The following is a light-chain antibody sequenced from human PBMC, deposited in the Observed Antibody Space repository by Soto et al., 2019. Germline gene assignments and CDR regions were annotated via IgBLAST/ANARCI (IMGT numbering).Light chain of an antibody. CDR2: DAS. CDR3: QQSYYNPT. Sequence: DIQMTQSPSSLSASVGDRVTITCRASQSVSNYLHWYQQKPGKAPNLLIYDASSLQSGVPSRFSGSGPGTDFTLTISGLQHEDFATYYCQQSYYNPTFGQGTKVDIK. V-gene: IGKV1-39*01. J-gene: IGKJ1*01. CDR1: QSVSNY.